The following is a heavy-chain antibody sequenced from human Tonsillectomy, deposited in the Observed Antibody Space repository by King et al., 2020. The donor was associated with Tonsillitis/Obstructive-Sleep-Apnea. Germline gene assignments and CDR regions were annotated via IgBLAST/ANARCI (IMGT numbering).Heavy chain of an antibody. CDR1: GYTFTSYG. CDR2: ISAYNGNT. Sequence: VQLVQSGAEVKKPGASVKVSCKASGYTFTSYGISWVRQAPGQGLEWMGWISAYNGNTNYAQKLQGRVTMTTDTSTSTAYMELRSLRSDDTAVYYCARVVVAGKREYYYYYYMDVWGKGTTVTVSS. D-gene: IGHD6-19*01. V-gene: IGHV1-18*01. J-gene: IGHJ6*03. CDR3: ARVVVAGKREYYYYYYMDV.